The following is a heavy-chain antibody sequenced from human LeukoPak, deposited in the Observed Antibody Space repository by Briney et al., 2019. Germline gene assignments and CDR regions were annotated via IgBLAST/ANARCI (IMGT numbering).Heavy chain of an antibody. CDR1: GFTFFNYA. V-gene: IGHV3-23*01. CDR2: ISATGDNT. CDR3: AKMPVSYSSGWSTFDY. D-gene: IGHD6-19*01. Sequence: GGSLRLSCAASGFTFFNYAVSWLRQAPGEGLEWVSGISATGDNTYYADSVKGRFTISRDNSKNTLYLQMNSLRAEDTAVYYCAKMPVSYSSGWSTFDYWGRGTLVAVS. J-gene: IGHJ4*02.